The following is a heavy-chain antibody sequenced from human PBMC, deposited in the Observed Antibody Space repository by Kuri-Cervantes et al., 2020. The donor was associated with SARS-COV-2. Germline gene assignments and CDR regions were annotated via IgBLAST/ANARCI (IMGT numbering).Heavy chain of an antibody. Sequence: ASVKVSCKVSGNTLTELPLHWVRQAPGKGLEWMGGFDPEQREIIYAQKFQGRVSMTEDTSTDTAYMELSSLRSEDTAVYYCATEGYSIIIWAFAHWGQGTKGTVSS. J-gene: IGHJ3*01. D-gene: IGHD3-22*01. V-gene: IGHV1-24*01. CDR2: FDPEQREI. CDR1: GNTLTELP. CDR3: ATEGYSIIIWAFAH.